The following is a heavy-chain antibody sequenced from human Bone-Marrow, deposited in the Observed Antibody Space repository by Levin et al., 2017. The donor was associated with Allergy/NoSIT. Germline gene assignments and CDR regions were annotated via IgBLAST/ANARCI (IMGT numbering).Heavy chain of an antibody. CDR3: AKMYSTTWHGTKDY. V-gene: IGHV3-30*18. J-gene: IGHJ4*02. Sequence: LSLTCAASGFTFSSYGMHWVRQAPGKGLEWVALISYDGSDKYYADSVKGRFTISRDNSKNTLYLQMNSLRPEDTAAYYCAKMYSTTWHGTKDYWGQGTLVTVSS. D-gene: IGHD6-13*01. CDR1: GFTFSSYG. CDR2: ISYDGSDK.